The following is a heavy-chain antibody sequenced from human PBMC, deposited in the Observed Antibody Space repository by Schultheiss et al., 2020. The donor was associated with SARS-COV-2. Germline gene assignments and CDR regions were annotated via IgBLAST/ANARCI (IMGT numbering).Heavy chain of an antibody. CDR3: ARVQQQLVDWFDP. CDR1: GGSISSGGYY. J-gene: IGHJ5*02. D-gene: IGHD6-13*01. Sequence: SQTLSLTCTVSGGSISSGGYYWSWIRQHPGRGLEWIGYIHYSGNTYYNPSLKSRVTISVDTSKNQFSLKLTSVTAADTAVYYCARVQQQLVDWFDPWGQGTLVTVSS. V-gene: IGHV4-31*03. CDR2: IHYSGNT.